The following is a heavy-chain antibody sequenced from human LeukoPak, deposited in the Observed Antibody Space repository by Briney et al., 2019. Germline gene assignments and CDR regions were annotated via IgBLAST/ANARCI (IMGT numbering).Heavy chain of an antibody. CDR2: ISYDGSNK. J-gene: IGHJ6*04. CDR3: AREYSSSWYPYYYYGMDV. CDR1: GFTFSSYA. Sequence: GGSLRLSCAASGFTFSSYAMHWVRQAPGKGLEWVAVISYDGSNKYYADSVKGRFTISRDNSKNTLYLQMNSLRAEDTAVYYCAREYSSSWYPYYYYGMDVWGKGTTVTVSS. D-gene: IGHD6-13*01. V-gene: IGHV3-30*04.